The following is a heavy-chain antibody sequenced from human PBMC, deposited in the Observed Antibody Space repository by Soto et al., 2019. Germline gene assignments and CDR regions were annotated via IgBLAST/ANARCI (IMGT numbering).Heavy chain of an antibody. D-gene: IGHD4-17*01. CDR2: IYYSGST. Sequence: SETLSLTCTVSGGSISSGDYYWSWIRQPPGKGLEWIGYIYYSGSTYYNPSLKSRVTMSVDTSKNQFSLKLSSVTAADTAVYYCARWAYGVPASNWFDPWGQGTLVTVSS. J-gene: IGHJ5*02. CDR3: ARWAYGVPASNWFDP. CDR1: GGSISSGDYY. V-gene: IGHV4-30-4*02.